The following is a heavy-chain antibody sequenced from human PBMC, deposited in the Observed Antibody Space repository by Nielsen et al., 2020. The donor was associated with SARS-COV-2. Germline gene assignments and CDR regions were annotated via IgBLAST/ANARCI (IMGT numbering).Heavy chain of an antibody. D-gene: IGHD2-2*01. CDR3: ARDLCSSTSCNNWFDP. CDR1: GFTFDDYG. CDR2: INWNGGST. Sequence: GESLKISCAASGFTFDDYGMSWVRQAPGKGLEWVSGINWNGGSTGYADSVKGRFTISRDNAKNSLYLQMNGLRAEDTALYHCARDLCSSTSCNNWFDPWGQGTLVTVSS. J-gene: IGHJ5*02. V-gene: IGHV3-20*01.